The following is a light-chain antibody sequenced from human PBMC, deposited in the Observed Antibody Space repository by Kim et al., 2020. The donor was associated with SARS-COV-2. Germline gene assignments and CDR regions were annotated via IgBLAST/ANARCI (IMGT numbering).Light chain of an antibody. J-gene: IGKJ1*01. CDR3: QQYNNWT. CDR1: QSISSW. Sequence: IQMTQSPSTLSASVGDRVTITCRASQSISSWLAWYQQKPGAAPNLLIYQASSLQGGVPSRFSGSGSGTEFTLTISSLQPEDFATYYCQQYNNWTFGRGTKVEIK. CDR2: QAS. V-gene: IGKV1-5*03.